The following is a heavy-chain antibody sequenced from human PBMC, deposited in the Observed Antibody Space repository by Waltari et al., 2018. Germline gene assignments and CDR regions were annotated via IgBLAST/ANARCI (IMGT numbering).Heavy chain of an antibody. J-gene: IGHJ4*02. CDR3: ARRHYYDSSGYFDY. Sequence: QVQLQQWGAGLLKPSETLSLTCAVYGGSFSGYYWSWIRQPPGKGLEWIGEINHSGSTNYDPSLKSLVTISVDTSKNQFSLKLSSVTAADTAVYYCARRHYYDSSGYFDYWGQGTLVTVSS. CDR1: GGSFSGYY. V-gene: IGHV4-34*01. D-gene: IGHD3-22*01. CDR2: INHSGST.